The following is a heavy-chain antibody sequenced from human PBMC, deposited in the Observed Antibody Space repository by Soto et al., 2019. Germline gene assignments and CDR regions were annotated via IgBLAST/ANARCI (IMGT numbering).Heavy chain of an antibody. J-gene: IGHJ5*02. V-gene: IGHV3-23*01. CDR3: VKGHWELLQSWFDP. CDR1: GFTFSSYA. CDR2: ISGSGGST. D-gene: IGHD1-26*01. Sequence: GGSLRLSCAASGFTFSSYAMSWVRQAPGKGLEWVSAISGSGGSTYYADSVKGRFTISRDNSKNTLYLQMNSLRAEDTAVYYCVKGHWELLQSWFDPWGQGTLVTVSS.